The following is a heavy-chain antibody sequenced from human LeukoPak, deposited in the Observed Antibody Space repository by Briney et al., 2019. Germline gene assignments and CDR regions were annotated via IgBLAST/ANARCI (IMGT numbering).Heavy chain of an antibody. V-gene: IGHV4-59*01. CDR1: GGSISSYY. CDR3: AREASLEGVFDY. Sequence: SETLSLTCTVSGGSISSYYWSWIRQPPGKGLEWIGYIYYSGSTNYNPSLKSRVTISVDTSKNQFSLKLSSVTAADTAVYYCAREASLEGVFDYWGQGTLVTVSS. D-gene: IGHD1-1*01. CDR2: IYYSGST. J-gene: IGHJ4*02.